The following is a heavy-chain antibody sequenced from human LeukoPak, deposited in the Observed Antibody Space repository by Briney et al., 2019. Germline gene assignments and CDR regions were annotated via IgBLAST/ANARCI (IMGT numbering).Heavy chain of an antibody. J-gene: IGHJ6*03. CDR3: AGLSSSSRYYYYMDV. D-gene: IGHD6-6*01. V-gene: IGHV4-4*07. Sequence: SETLSLTCTVSGGSISSYYWSWIRQPAGKGLEWIGRVYTSGSTNYNPSLKSRVTMSVDTSKNQFSLKLSSVTAADTAVYYCAGLSSSSRYYYYMDVWGKGTTVTVSS. CDR2: VYTSGST. CDR1: GGSISSYY.